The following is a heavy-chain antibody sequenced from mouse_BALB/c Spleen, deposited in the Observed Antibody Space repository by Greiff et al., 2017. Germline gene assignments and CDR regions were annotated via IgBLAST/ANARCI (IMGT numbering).Heavy chain of an antibody. Sequence: EVQGVESGGGLVKPGGSLKLSCAASGFTFSSYAMSWVRQTPEKRLEWVASISSGGSTYYPDSVKGRFTISRDNARNILYLQMSSLRSEDTAMYYCARRGAMIKDYAMDYWGQGTSVTVSS. CDR2: ISSGGST. D-gene: IGHD2-4*01. J-gene: IGHJ4*01. CDR1: GFTFSSYA. CDR3: ARRGAMIKDYAMDY. V-gene: IGHV5-6-5*01.